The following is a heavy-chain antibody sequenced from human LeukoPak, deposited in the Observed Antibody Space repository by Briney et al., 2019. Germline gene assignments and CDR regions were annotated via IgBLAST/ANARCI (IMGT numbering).Heavy chain of an antibody. CDR2: ISDGGGAT. V-gene: IGHV3-23*01. CDR3: ARGWLYSSGWYDVDPTYVFDY. Sequence: GGSLRLSCAASGFIFRIFAMNWVRQAPGKGLEWVSGISDGGGATHYADSVKGRFNISRDISKNTLYLQMNSLRAEDTAVYYCARGWLYSSGWYDVDPTYVFDYWGQGTLVTVSS. D-gene: IGHD6-19*01. CDR1: GFIFRIFA. J-gene: IGHJ4*02.